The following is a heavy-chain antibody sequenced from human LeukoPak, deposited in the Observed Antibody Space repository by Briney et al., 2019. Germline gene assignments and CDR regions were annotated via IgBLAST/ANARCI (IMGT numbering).Heavy chain of an antibody. CDR1: GFAFSTYG. Sequence: HPGGSLRLSCAASGFAFSTYGMSWVRQAPGKGLEWVSGISDSGGSTSYADSVKGRFTISRDNSKNTLYLQMNSLRAEDTAVYYCAKVRATADYWGQGTLVTVSS. D-gene: IGHD1-26*01. CDR2: ISDSGGST. J-gene: IGHJ4*02. CDR3: AKVRATADY. V-gene: IGHV3-23*01.